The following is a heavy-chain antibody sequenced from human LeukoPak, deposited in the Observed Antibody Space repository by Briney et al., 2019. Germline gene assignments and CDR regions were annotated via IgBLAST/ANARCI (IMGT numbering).Heavy chain of an antibody. Sequence: GSGPALVKPTQTLTLTCTFSGFSLSTSGMCGSWIRQPPGKALEWLARIDWDDDKYYSTSLKTRLTISKDTSKNQVVLTMTNMDPVNTATYYCARMDPNYYDSSGYSDAFDIWGQGTMVTVSS. V-gene: IGHV2-70*11. J-gene: IGHJ3*02. CDR3: ARMDPNYYDSSGYSDAFDI. CDR1: GFSLSTSGMC. CDR2: IDWDDDK. D-gene: IGHD3-22*01.